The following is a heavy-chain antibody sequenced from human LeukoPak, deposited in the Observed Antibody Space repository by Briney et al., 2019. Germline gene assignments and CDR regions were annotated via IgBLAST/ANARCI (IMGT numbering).Heavy chain of an antibody. CDR3: VAAWPVC. V-gene: IGHV3-48*01. J-gene: IGHJ1*01. CDR1: GFTFTSSG. CDR2: IDTSSTTI. Sequence: PGGSLRLSCAVSGFTFTSSGMSWVRRTPTKGLEWISFIDTSSTTIRYADSVEGRFTISRYNAKNSVYLHMNSLRADDAGLYYCVAAWPVCWGLGTLVTVSS. D-gene: IGHD6-13*01.